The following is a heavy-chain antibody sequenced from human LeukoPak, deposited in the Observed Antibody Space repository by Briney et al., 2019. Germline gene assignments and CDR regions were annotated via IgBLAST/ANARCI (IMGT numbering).Heavy chain of an antibody. CDR2: ISAYNGNT. CDR1: GYTFTSYG. V-gene: IGHV1-18*01. D-gene: IGHD2-15*01. Sequence: ASVKVSCKASGYTFTSYGISWVRQAPGQGLEWMGWISAYNGNTNYAQKLQGRVTMTTDTSTSTAYMELRSLRSDDTAVYYCARDGNVVVAATLADYYYMDVWGKGTTVTISS. J-gene: IGHJ6*03. CDR3: ARDGNVVVAATLADYYYMDV.